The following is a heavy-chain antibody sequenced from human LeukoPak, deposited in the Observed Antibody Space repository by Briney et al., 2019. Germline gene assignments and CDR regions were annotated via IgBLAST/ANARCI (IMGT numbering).Heavy chain of an antibody. CDR1: GCAFSLYG. Sequence: ASVKVSCKASGCAFSLYGVQWVRQAPGQTLEWMGLINAGTGDGKYSQNFQGRLTMTSDTSATTLYMELNSLTFEDTAVYYCARSGADWSCDNWGQGTLVTVSS. V-gene: IGHV1-3*01. CDR3: ARSGADWSCDN. J-gene: IGHJ4*02. D-gene: IGHD2-21*01. CDR2: INAGTGDG.